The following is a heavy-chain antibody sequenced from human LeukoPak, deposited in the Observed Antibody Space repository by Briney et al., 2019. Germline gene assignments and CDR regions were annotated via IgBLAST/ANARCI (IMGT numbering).Heavy chain of an antibody. J-gene: IGHJ6*03. CDR1: GYTFAGYY. D-gene: IGHD1-26*01. CDR2: INPNSGGT. Sequence: GASVKVSCKASGYTFAGYYMHWVRQAPGQGLEWMGWINPNSGGTNYAQKFQGRVTMTRDTSISTAYMELSRLRSDDTAVYYCAGDLGSSYSGSYYPTDYMDVWGKGTTVTVSS. V-gene: IGHV1-2*02. CDR3: AGDLGSSYSGSYYPTDYMDV.